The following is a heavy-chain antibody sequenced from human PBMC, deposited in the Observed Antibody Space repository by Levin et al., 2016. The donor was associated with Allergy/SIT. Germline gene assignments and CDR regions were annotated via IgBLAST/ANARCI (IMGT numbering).Heavy chain of an antibody. V-gene: IGHV1-18*01. CDR3: ARDGSGYYWGFNDI. Sequence: ASVKVSCKASGYTFTRYAFIWVRQAPGQGLEWMGWISAYTGNANYAQNVQGRVTMTTDTSTNTVYMELRSLRSDDTAVYYCARDGSGYYWGFNDIWGQGTMVTVSA. CDR2: ISAYTGNA. J-gene: IGHJ3*02. D-gene: IGHD3-22*01. CDR1: GYTFTRYA.